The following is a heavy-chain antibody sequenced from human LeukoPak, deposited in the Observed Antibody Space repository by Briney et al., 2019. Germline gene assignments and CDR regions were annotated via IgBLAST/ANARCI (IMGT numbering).Heavy chain of an antibody. CDR2: ITSSGSTI. V-gene: IGHV3-48*03. D-gene: IGHD2-2*01. CDR1: GFTFSSYE. J-gene: IGHJ4*02. Sequence: PGGSLRLSCAVSGFTFSSYEMNWVRQAPGKGLEWLSYITSSGSTIYYADSVKGRFTISRDNAKNSLYLQMNSLRAEDTAIYYCARDRGYCSSTSCAYFFDYWGQGPLVTVPS. CDR3: ARDRGYCSSTSCAYFFDY.